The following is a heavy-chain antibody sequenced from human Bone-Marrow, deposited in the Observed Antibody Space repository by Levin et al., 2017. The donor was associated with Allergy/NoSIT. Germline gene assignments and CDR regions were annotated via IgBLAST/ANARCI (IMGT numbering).Heavy chain of an antibody. J-gene: IGHJ4*02. CDR1: GFIFSTCA. CDR3: AKDRNIILTSFDS. D-gene: IGHD3-3*01. Sequence: PGESLKISCAASGFIFSTCAMTWVRQAPGKGLEWVSGISGSGDKTYYADSVKGRFTVSRDNSRKTLYLQMNSLRAEDTAVYYCAKDRNIILTSFDSWGQGNLVTVSS. V-gene: IGHV3-23*01. CDR2: ISGSGDKT.